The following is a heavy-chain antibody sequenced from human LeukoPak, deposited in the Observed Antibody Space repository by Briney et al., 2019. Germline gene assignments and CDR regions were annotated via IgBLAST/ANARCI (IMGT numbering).Heavy chain of an antibody. CDR1: GFTFSNAW. CDR2: ISSSSSTI. V-gene: IGHV3-48*04. J-gene: IGHJ4*02. Sequence: GGSLRLSCAASGFTFSNAWMSWVRQAPGKGLEWVSYISSSSSTIYYADSVKGRFTISRDNAKNSLYLQMNSLRAEDTAVYYCARSIAAAGSGGWGQGTLVTVSS. CDR3: ARSIAAAGSGG. D-gene: IGHD6-13*01.